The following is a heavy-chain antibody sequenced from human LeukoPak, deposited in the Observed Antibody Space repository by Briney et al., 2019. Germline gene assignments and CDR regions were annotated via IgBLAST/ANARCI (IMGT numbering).Heavy chain of an antibody. J-gene: IGHJ4*02. D-gene: IGHD6-13*01. CDR3: ARVGIAAAGPGHYFDY. CDR2: IYYSGST. Sequence: SETLSLTCTVSGGSISSSSYYWGWIRQPPGKGLEWIGSIYYSGSTYYNPSLKSRVTISVDTSKNQFSLKLSSVTAADTAVYYCARVGIAAAGPGHYFDYWGQGTLVTVSS. V-gene: IGHV4-39*07. CDR1: GGSISSSSYY.